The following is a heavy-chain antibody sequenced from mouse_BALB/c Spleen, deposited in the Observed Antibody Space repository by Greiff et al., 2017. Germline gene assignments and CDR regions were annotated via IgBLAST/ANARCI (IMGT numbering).Heavy chain of an antibody. D-gene: IGHD1-2*01. J-gene: IGHJ3*01. Sequence: PEKRLEWVASISSGGSTYYPDSVKGRFTISRDNARNILYLQMSSLRSEDTAMYYCARGSITTATSWFAYWGQGTLVTVSA. CDR2: ISSGGST. V-gene: IGHV5-6-5*01. CDR3: ARGSITTATSWFAY.